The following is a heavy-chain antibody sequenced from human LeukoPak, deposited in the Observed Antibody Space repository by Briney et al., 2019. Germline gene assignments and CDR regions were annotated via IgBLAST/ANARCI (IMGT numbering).Heavy chain of an antibody. J-gene: IGHJ4*02. CDR3: ANQRDYYRIDY. D-gene: IGHD1-26*01. CDR2: IYYSGST. Sequence: SETLSLTYTVSGGSISSSSYYWGWIRQPPGKGLEWIGSIYYSGSTYYNPSLKSRVTISVDTSKNQFSLKLSSVTAADTAVYYCANQRDYYRIDYWGQGTLVTVSS. CDR1: GGSISSSSYY. V-gene: IGHV4-39*01.